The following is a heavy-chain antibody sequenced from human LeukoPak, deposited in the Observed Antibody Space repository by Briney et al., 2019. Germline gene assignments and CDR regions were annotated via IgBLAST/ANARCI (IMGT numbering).Heavy chain of an antibody. D-gene: IGHD5-18*01. Sequence: ASVKVSCKASGYTFTSYGISWVRQAPGQGLEWMGWISAYNGNTNYAQKLQGRVTMTTDTSTSTAYMELSSLRSEDTAVYYCAAKGGGYSYGPGAFDIWGQGTMVTVSS. CDR1: GYTFTSYG. V-gene: IGHV1-18*01. J-gene: IGHJ3*02. CDR2: ISAYNGNT. CDR3: AAKGGGYSYGPGAFDI.